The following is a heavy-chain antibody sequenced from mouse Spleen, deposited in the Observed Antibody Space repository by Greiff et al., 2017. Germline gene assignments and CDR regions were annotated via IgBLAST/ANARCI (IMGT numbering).Heavy chain of an antibody. V-gene: IGHV2-5*01. CDR1: GFSLTSYG. D-gene: IGHD1-1*01. Sequence: QVQLKQSGPGLVQPAQSLSITCTVSGFSLTSYGVHWVRQSPGKGLEWLGVIWRGGSTDYNAAFMSRLSITKDTSNSQFFFKINNLQADDTAIYYCAKPYGGSSSIYAMDYWGQGTSVTVSS. J-gene: IGHJ4*01. CDR3: AKPYGGSSSIYAMDY. CDR2: IWRGGST.